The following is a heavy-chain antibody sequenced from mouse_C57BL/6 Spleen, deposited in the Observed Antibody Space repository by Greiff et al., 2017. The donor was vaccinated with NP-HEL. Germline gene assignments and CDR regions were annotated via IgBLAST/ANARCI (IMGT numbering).Heavy chain of an antibody. CDR1: GYAFSSSW. V-gene: IGHV1-82*01. CDR3: ASEWDYDDPY. J-gene: IGHJ3*01. Sequence: QVQLQQSGPELVKPGASVKISCKASGYAFSSSWMNWVKQRPGKGLEWIGRIYPGDGDTNYNGKFKGKATLTADKSSSTAYMQLSSLTSEDSAVYFCASEWDYDDPYWGQGTLVTVSA. D-gene: IGHD2-4*01. CDR2: IYPGDGDT.